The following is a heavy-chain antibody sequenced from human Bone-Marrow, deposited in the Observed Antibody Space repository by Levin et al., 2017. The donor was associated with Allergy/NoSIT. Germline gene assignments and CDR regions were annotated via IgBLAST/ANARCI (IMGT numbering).Heavy chain of an antibody. V-gene: IGHV4-59*01. CDR3: ARDLRENYGGCNWFDP. J-gene: IGHJ5*02. Sequence: SQTLSLTCTVSGGSISSYYWSWIRQPPGKGLEWIGYIYYSGSTNYNPSLKSRVTISVDTSKNQFSLKLSSVTAADTAVYYCARDLRENYGGCNWFDPWGQGTLVTVSS. CDR1: GGSISSYY. CDR2: IYYSGST. D-gene: IGHD4-17*01.